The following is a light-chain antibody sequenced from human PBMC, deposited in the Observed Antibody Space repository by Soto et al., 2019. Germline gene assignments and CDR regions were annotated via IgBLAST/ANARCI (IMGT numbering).Light chain of an antibody. CDR3: QQYNSYSRS. CDR2: KAS. Sequence: DIQMTQSPSTLSASVGDRVTITCRASDMISTWWAWYQQKPGKAPKLLIYKASTLESGDPSRFSGSGSGTEFTLTISRLQPDDFATYYCQQYNSYSRSFGPGTKVQ. J-gene: IGKJ1*01. CDR1: DMISTW. V-gene: IGKV1-5*03.